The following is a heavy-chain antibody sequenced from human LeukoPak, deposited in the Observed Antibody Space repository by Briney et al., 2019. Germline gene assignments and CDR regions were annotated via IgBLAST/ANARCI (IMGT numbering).Heavy chain of an antibody. CDR1: GFTFSSYW. Sequence: GGSLRLSCAASGFTFSSYWMHWVRQAPGKGLVWVSNIKTDGSITTYADSVKGRFTISRDNAKNTLYLQMNSLRAEDTAVYYCANLDIVTTIGSFFLWGQGTLVTVSS. CDR3: ANLDIVTTIGSFFL. CDR2: IKTDGSIT. V-gene: IGHV3-74*01. D-gene: IGHD5-12*01. J-gene: IGHJ4*02.